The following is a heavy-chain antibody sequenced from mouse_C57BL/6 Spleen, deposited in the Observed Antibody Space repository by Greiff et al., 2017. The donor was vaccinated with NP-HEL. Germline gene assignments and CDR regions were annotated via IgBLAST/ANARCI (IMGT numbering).Heavy chain of an antibody. CDR2: IYPGDGDT. J-gene: IGHJ2*01. D-gene: IGHD1-1*01. CDR3: ARWYYGSRYGDY. V-gene: IGHV1-82*01. CDR1: GYAFSSSW. Sequence: QVQLQQSGPELVKPGASVKISCKASGYAFSSSWMNWVKQRPGKGLEWIGRIYPGDGDTNYNGKFKGKATLTADKSSSTAYMQLSSLTSEDSAVYYCARWYYGSRYGDYWGQGTTLTVSS.